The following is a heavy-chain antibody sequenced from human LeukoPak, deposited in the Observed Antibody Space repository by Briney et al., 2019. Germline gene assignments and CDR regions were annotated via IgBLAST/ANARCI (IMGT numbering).Heavy chain of an antibody. CDR1: GCSISSYY. Sequence: SETLSLTCTVCGCSISSYYWSWMRQPPGKGLEWIGYRYYSGSTNYNPSLKSRVTISVDTSKNQFSLKPCSVTAKDKALYYCARDERYCSGGSCYAWFDPRGQGTLVTVSS. D-gene: IGHD2-15*01. CDR3: ARDERYCSGGSCYAWFDP. V-gene: IGHV4-59*01. J-gene: IGHJ5*02. CDR2: RYYSGST.